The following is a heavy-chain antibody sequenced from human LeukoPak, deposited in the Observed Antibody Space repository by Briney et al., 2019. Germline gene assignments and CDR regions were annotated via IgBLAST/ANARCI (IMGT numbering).Heavy chain of an antibody. CDR2: ITDSGSTI. D-gene: IGHD3-22*01. V-gene: IGHV3-48*03. CDR3: ARDLGQYYDTSDNWFDP. Sequence: GGSLRLSCAASGFTFSSYEMNWVRQAPGKGLEWVSYITDSGSTIYYADSVKGRFTISRDNAKNTLNLQMNSLRAEDTAVYYCARDLGQYYDTSDNWFDPWGQGTLVTVSS. J-gene: IGHJ5*02. CDR1: GFTFSSYE.